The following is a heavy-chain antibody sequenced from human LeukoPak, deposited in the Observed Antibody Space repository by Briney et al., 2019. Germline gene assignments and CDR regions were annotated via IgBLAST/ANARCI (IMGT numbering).Heavy chain of an antibody. CDR1: GGSFSGYY. CDR2: INHSGST. V-gene: IGHV4-34*01. Sequence: PSETLSLPCAVYGGSFSGYYWSWIRQPPGKGLEWIGEINHSGSTNYNPSLKSRVTISVDTSKNQFSLKLSSVTAADTAVYYCARSRPPRYCSGGSCFPFDYWGEGTLVTVSS. CDR3: ARSRPPRYCSGGSCFPFDY. D-gene: IGHD2-15*01. J-gene: IGHJ4*02.